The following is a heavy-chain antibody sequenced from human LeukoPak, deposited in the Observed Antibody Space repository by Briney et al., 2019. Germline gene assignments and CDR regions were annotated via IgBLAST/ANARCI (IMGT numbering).Heavy chain of an antibody. CDR1: GFTFSSYS. Sequence: PGGSLRLSCAASGFTFSSYSMNWVRQAPGKGLEWVSSISSSSSYIYYADSVKGRFTISRGNAKNSLYLQMNSLRAEDTAVYYCAREPYSYGALDYWGQGTLVTVSS. CDR3: AREPYSYGALDY. D-gene: IGHD5-18*01. V-gene: IGHV3-21*01. CDR2: ISSSSSYI. J-gene: IGHJ4*02.